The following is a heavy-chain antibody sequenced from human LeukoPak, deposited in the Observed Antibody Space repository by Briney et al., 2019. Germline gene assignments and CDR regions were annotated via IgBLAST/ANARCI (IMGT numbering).Heavy chain of an antibody. J-gene: IGHJ4*02. CDR2: ISDSGGST. D-gene: IGHD3-10*01. Sequence: GGSLRLSCAASGFTFNTYAMSWVRQAPGKGLEWVSGISDSGGSTYYADSVKGRFTISRDNSKNTLYLQMNSLRAEDTAVYYCAKVEHYYGSGSYYLDYWGQGTLVTVSS. V-gene: IGHV3-23*01. CDR1: GFTFNTYA. CDR3: AKVEHYYGSGSYYLDY.